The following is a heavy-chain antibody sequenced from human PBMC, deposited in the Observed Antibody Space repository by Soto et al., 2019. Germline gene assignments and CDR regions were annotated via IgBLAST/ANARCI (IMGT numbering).Heavy chain of an antibody. V-gene: IGHV3-30*18. J-gene: IGHJ4*02. CDR1: GFTFSSYG. CDR3: AKVAYDSTGFYYSFHV. Sequence: QVQLVESGGGVVQPGRSLRLSCAASGFTFSSYGMHWVRQAPGKGLEWVAVISSDGSDKNYADSVKGRISISRDNSREMVFLQMKNVGPEDTAVFYCAKVAYDSTGFYYSFHVWGQGTLVTVSS. D-gene: IGHD3-22*01. CDR2: ISSDGSDK.